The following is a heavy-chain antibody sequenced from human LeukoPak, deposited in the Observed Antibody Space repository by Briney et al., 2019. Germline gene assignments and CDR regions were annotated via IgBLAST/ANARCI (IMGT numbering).Heavy chain of an antibody. J-gene: IGHJ4*02. CDR3: ARDLWGLLFDY. CDR2: INWNGGGT. Sequence: GGSLRLSCEASGFTFHDSGMSWVRQAPGKGLEWVSGINWNGGGTGYADSVKGRFTISRDNAKNSLYLQMDSLRAEDTALYYCARDLWGLLFDYWGQGTLVTVSS. CDR1: GFTFHDSG. V-gene: IGHV3-20*04. D-gene: IGHD3-16*01.